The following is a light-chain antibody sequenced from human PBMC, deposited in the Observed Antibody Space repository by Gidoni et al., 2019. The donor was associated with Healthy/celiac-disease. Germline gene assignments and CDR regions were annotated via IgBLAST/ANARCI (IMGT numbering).Light chain of an antibody. J-gene: IGKJ3*01. CDR2: AAS. CDR1: LGISSY. V-gene: IGKV1-9*01. CDR3: QQLNSYPPFT. Sequence: IQLTQSPSSLSASAGDRVTITCRASLGISSYLAWYQQKPGKAPKLLIYAASTLQSGVPSRFSGSGSGTDFTLTISSLQPEDFATYYCQQLNSYPPFTFGPGTKVDIK.